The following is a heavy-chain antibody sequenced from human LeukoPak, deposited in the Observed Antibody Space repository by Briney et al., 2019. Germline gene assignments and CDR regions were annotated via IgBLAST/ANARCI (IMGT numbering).Heavy chain of an antibody. CDR3: ARGQNGDPHFDY. V-gene: IGHV4-39*07. CDR1: GGSISSSSYY. CDR2: IYYSGST. J-gene: IGHJ4*02. Sequence: SETLSLTCTVSGGSISSSSYYWGWIRQPPGKGLEWIGSIYYSGSTYYNPSLKSRVTISVDTSKNQFSLKLSSVTAADTAVYYCARGQNGDPHFDYWGQGTLVTVSS. D-gene: IGHD4-17*01.